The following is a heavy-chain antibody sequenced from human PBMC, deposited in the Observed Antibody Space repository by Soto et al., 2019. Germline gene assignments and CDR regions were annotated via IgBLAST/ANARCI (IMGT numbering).Heavy chain of an antibody. CDR1: GGSIISSGYY. J-gene: IGHJ3*02. D-gene: IGHD5-12*01. V-gene: IGHV4-31*03. Sequence: SETLSLTCTVSGGSIISSGYYWSWIRQHPGKGLEWIGYIYNNGRTYYNPSLKSRVTISVDTSKNQFSLKLDSVTAADTAVYYCARDVGNSGIHDAFDNWGQGTMVTV. CDR3: ARDVGNSGIHDAFDN. CDR2: IYNNGRT.